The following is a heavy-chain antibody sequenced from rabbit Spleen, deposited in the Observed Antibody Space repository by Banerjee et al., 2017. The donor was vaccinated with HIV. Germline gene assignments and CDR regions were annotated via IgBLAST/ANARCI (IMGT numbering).Heavy chain of an antibody. CDR3: ARDLTDVIGWNFGW. CDR1: RFDFNSGG. Sequence: QEQLVESGGGLVTLGGSLKLSCKASRFDFNSGGVSWVRQAPGKGLEWIGCINTITGKTVYATWAKGRFTISRASSTTVFLQMTRLTAADTATYFCARDLTDVIGWNFGWWGPGTLVTVS. D-gene: IGHD1-1*01. J-gene: IGHJ4*01. CDR2: INTITGKT. V-gene: IGHV1S45*01.